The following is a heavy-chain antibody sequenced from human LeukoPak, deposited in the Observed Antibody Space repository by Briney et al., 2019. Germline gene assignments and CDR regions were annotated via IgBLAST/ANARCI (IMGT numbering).Heavy chain of an antibody. Sequence: PEGSLRLSCAASGFTFSNYGMHWVRQAPGKGLEWVTFIRYDGSNKYYADSVKGRFTISRDNSKNTLYLQMNSLRAEDTAVYYCAKAPMVRGVIEYYYYYMDVWGKGTTVTVSS. J-gene: IGHJ6*03. D-gene: IGHD3-10*01. CDR2: IRYDGSNK. CDR1: GFTFSNYG. CDR3: AKAPMVRGVIEYYYYYMDV. V-gene: IGHV3-30*02.